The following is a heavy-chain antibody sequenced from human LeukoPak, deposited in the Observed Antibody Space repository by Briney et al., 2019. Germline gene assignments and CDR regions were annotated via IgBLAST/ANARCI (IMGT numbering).Heavy chain of an antibody. CDR2: ITSSGNT. D-gene: IGHD6-6*01. Sequence: PSETLSLTCAVSGYSISIGYYWGWIRQPPGKGLEWIGSITSSGNTYYSPSLKSRVTISIDTSKNQFSLKLNSVTAADTAVYYCARDMIPSRPRQGVGHFDYWGQGTLVTVSS. CDR3: ARDMIPSRPRQGVGHFDY. J-gene: IGHJ4*02. CDR1: GYSISIGYY. V-gene: IGHV4-38-2*02.